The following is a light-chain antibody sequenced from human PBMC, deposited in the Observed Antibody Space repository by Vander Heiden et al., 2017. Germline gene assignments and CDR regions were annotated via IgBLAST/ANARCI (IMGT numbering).Light chain of an antibody. J-gene: IGKJ4*01. CDR3: QQYNSYPLT. Sequence: DIQMTQSPSTLSASVGDTVTMTCRASQSISSWLAWYQKKPGKAPNLLIYKASSLETGVPSRFSGRGSGTEFTLTISSLQPDDFATYYCQQYNSYPLTFGGGTKVEI. CDR2: KAS. CDR1: QSISSW. V-gene: IGKV1-5*03.